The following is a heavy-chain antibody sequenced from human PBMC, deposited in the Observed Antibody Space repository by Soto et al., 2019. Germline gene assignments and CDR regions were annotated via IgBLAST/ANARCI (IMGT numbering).Heavy chain of an antibody. CDR3: ARRIALSGTAGAPGD. CDR1: RGSVSSNNW. D-gene: IGHD6-19*01. J-gene: IGHJ4*02. CDR2: SYQTGTT. V-gene: IGHV4-4*02. Sequence: QVQLQESGPGLVKPSGTLSLTCGVSRGSVSSNNWWTWVRQPPGKGLEWIGESYQTGTTNYNPSLQSRVTISLDKSNNHFSLKLNSATAADTAVYYCARRIALSGTAGAPGDWGQGTLVIVSS.